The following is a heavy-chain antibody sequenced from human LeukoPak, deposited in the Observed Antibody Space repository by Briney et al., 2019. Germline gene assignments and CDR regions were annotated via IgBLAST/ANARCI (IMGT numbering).Heavy chain of an antibody. CDR2: ISGSGGST. J-gene: IGHJ6*02. Sequence: GGSLRLSCAASGFSFSSYAINWVRQAPGKGLEWVSAISGSGGSTYYADSVKGRFTISRDNSKNTLYLQMNSLRAEDTAVYYCAKSRDYDYYYGMDVWGQGTTVTVSS. V-gene: IGHV3-23*01. D-gene: IGHD2-21*02. CDR1: GFSFSSYA. CDR3: AKSRDYDYYYGMDV.